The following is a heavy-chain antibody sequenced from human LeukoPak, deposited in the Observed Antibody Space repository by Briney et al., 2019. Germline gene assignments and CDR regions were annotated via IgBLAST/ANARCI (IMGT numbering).Heavy chain of an antibody. J-gene: IGHJ4*02. CDR1: GGSISSYY. CDR2: IYYSGST. CDR3: ARGSVGTAGFYFDY. D-gene: IGHD4-23*01. V-gene: IGHV4-59*08. Sequence: SETLSLTCIVSGGSISSYYWSWIRQPPGKGLEWIGYIYYSGSTNYNPSLKSRVTISVDTSKNQFSLKLSSVTAADTAVYYCARGSVGTAGFYFDYWGQGTLVTVSS.